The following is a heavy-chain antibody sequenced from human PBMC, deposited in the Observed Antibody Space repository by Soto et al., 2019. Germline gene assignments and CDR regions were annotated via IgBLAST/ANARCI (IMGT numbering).Heavy chain of an antibody. CDR1: GFTFGDYA. CDR3: TRGPYYYDSSGYQFDY. CDR2: IRSKAYGGTT. Sequence: GVLRLSCTASGFTFGDYAMSWVRQAPGKGLEWVGFIRSKAYGGTTEYAASVKGRFTISRDDSKSIAYLQMNSLKTEDTAVYYCTRGPYYYDSSGYQFDYWGQGTLVTVSS. D-gene: IGHD3-22*01. V-gene: IGHV3-49*04. J-gene: IGHJ4*02.